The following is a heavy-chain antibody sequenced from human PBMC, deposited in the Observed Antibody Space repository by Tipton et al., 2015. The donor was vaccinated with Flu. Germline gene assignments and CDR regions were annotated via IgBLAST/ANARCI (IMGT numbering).Heavy chain of an antibody. Sequence: QLVQSGTEVKKPGESLQIPCRGSGYSFTSYWIGWVRQTPGKGLEWMGIIYPGDSDTRYSPSFQGQVTISADKSINTAYLHWSRLRASDTAMYYCVRHPYCTNAVCPPGYWYGDLWGRGTLVTVSS. D-gene: IGHD2-8*01. V-gene: IGHV5-51*01. J-gene: IGHJ2*01. CDR3: VRHPYCTNAVCPPGYWYGDL. CDR1: GYSFTSYW. CDR2: IYPGDSDT.